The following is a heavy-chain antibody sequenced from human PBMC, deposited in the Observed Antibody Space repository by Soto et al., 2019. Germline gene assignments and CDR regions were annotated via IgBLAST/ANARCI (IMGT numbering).Heavy chain of an antibody. CDR2: IIPIFGTA. D-gene: IGHD3-10*01. V-gene: IGHV1-69*06. Sequence: SVKVSCKXSGGTFSSYAISWVRQAPGQGLEWMGGIIPIFGTANYAQKFQGRVTITADKSTSTAYMELSSLRSEDTAVYYCARSFDMVRGQFDPWGQGTLVTVSS. CDR1: GGTFSSYA. J-gene: IGHJ5*02. CDR3: ARSFDMVRGQFDP.